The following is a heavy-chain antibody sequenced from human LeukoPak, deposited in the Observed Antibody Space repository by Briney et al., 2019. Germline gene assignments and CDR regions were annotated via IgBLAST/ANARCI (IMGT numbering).Heavy chain of an antibody. CDR3: ARGESSSSALYYYYYYMDV. CDR1: GGSISSGTYY. V-gene: IGHV4-61*02. D-gene: IGHD6-6*01. CDR2: MYPSGSS. J-gene: IGHJ6*03. Sequence: PSETLSLTCTVSGGSISSGTYYWSWIRQPAGKGLEWIGRMYPSGSSNYNPSLKSRATISLDTSKNQFSLNLSSVTAADTAMYYCARGESSSSALYYYYYYMDVWGKGTTVTVSS.